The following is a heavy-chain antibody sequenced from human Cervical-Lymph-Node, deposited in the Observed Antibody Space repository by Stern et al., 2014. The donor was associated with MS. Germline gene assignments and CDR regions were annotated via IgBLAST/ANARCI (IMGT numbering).Heavy chain of an antibody. CDR2: ASPLLDAP. CDR3: ATRYYYDSSGLGAFDL. D-gene: IGHD3-22*01. Sequence: VQLVESGAEVKQPGSSVKVSCKASGGIFSTFTIGWVRQAPGQGLEWMGSASPLLDAPNYAQKFQGRLTITAHDSTRTAYMDLSSLTSEDTAVYYCATRYYYDSSGLGAFDLWGQGTKVTVSS. V-gene: IGHV1-69*18. CDR1: GGIFSTFT. J-gene: IGHJ3*01.